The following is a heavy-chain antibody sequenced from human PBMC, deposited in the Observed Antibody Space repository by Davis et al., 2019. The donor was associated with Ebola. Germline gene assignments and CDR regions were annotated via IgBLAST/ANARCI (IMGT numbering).Heavy chain of an antibody. D-gene: IGHD3-10*01. CDR2: ISKDESYK. J-gene: IGHJ6*02. V-gene: IGHV3-30*04. CDR3: TRARGLERFYGMDV. CDR1: GFTLSPYV. Sequence: PGGSLRLSCAASGFTLSPYVIHWVRQTPGKGLEWVAVISKDESYKNFADAVKGRFTISRDNSKDTAYLHMTSLRGEDTAAYFCTRARGLERFYGMDVWGQGTTVVVS.